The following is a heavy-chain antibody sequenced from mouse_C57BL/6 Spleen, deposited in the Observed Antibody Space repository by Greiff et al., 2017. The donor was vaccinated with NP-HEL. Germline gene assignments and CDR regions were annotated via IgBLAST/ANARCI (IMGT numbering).Heavy chain of an antibody. V-gene: IGHV1-81*01. Sequence: VKLMESGAELARPGASVKLSCKASGYTFTSYGISWVKQRTGQGLEWIGEIYPRSGNTYYNEKFKGKATLTADKSSSTAYMELRSLTSEDSAVYFCARDVVTTPFAYWGQGTLVTVSA. J-gene: IGHJ3*01. D-gene: IGHD2-5*01. CDR1: GYTFTSYG. CDR3: ARDVVTTPFAY. CDR2: IYPRSGNT.